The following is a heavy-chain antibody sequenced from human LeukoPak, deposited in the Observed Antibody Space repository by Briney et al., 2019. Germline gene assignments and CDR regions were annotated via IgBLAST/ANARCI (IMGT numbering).Heavy chain of an antibody. CDR3: AKEGGDYVFDYFDY. CDR1: GFTFSTYG. CDR2: IWYGGSNT. D-gene: IGHD4-17*01. Sequence: PGGSLRLSCAASGFTFSTYGMHWVRQAPCKGLEWVAVIWYGGSNTYYADSVKGRFTISRDKSKNTVYLQMNTLRAEDTAVYYCAKEGGDYVFDYFDYWGQGTLVTVSS. J-gene: IGHJ4*02. V-gene: IGHV3-33*03.